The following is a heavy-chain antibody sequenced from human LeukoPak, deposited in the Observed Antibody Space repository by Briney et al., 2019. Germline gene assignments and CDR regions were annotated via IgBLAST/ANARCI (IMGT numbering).Heavy chain of an antibody. CDR2: ISDGGAAT. CDR1: GFTFSNYA. CDR3: AKALNVLVPSTSRWFDP. J-gene: IGHJ5*02. D-gene: IGHD2-2*01. Sequence: GGSLRLSCAASGFTFSNYAKTWVRQAPGKGLEWVSTISDGGAATYYADSVKGRFTISRDNSKNTLSLQMNSLRAEDTAVYYCAKALNVLVPSTSRWFDPWGQGTLVTVSS. V-gene: IGHV3-23*01.